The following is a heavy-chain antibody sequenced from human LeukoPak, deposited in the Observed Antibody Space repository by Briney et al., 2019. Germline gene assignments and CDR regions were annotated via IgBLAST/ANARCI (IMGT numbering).Heavy chain of an antibody. J-gene: IGHJ4*01. CDR2: FDPEDDDT. CDR3: ATDPRWLGASF. D-gene: IGHD1-26*01. V-gene: IGHV1-24*01. CDR1: GYTLTELS. Sequence: ASVKVSCKVSGYTLTELSMHWVRQAPGKGLEWMGGFDPEDDDTIYAQKFQGRVSMTEDTSTDTAYMELTSLRSEDTAVYYCATDPRWLGASFWGQGTLVTVSS.